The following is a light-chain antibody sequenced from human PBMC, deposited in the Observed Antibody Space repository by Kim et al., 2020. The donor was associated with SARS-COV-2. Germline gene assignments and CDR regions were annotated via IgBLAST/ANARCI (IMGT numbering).Light chain of an antibody. J-gene: IGLJ3*02. CDR2: SDD. CDR1: RSNIGNNY. CDR3: AAWDDSLNGWV. V-gene: IGLV1-44*01. Sequence: QSVLTHPPSASGTPGQRVTISCSGSRSNIGNNYVNWYQQLPGTAPKLLIYSDDQRPSGVPDRFSGSKSGTSASLAISGLQSEDEADYYCAAWDDSLNGWVFGGGTQLTVL.